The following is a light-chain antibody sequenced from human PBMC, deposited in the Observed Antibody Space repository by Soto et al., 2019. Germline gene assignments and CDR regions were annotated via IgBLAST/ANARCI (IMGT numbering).Light chain of an antibody. J-gene: IGKJ1*01. CDR1: QGIRND. Sequence: ATQMTQSPSSLSASVGDRVTITCRASQGIRNDLGWYQQKPGKAPRLLIYAASRLVNGVPSRFSGIESGTDFTLIINSLQPEDFATYYCLQDYTYPWTFGQGTRVEIK. CDR2: AAS. V-gene: IGKV1-6*01. CDR3: LQDYTYPWT.